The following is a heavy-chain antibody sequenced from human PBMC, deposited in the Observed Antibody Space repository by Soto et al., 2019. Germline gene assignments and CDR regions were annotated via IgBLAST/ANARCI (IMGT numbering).Heavy chain of an antibody. V-gene: IGHV1-8*01. CDR3: ARLRCVGNNCADVACFFDL. J-gene: IGHJ4*02. CDR2: MDPDTGNA. CDR1: GYTFTSYD. Sequence: QVQLIQSGSEVKKPGASVKVSCQASGYTFTSYDIGWVRQAPGQGLEWVGWMDPDTGNAGHAQKFQGRLTITTDNTISTAYIELSSLRSEDTALYYCARLRCVGNNCADVACFFDLWGQGTLVPVSS. D-gene: IGHD1-20*01.